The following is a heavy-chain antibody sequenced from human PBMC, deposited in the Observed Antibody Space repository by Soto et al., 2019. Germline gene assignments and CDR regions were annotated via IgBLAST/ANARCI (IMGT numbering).Heavy chain of an antibody. V-gene: IGHV2-5*01. D-gene: IGHD2-8*01. Sequence: QITLKESGPTLVKPTQTLTLTCTFSGFSLSTSGVGVGWIRQPPGKALEWLAVIYWNDDKYYSPSLKSRLTITKDTSKHQVVLTMTNVDPVDTATYYCAHRRVSYGLDVWGQGTTVTVSS. J-gene: IGHJ6*01. CDR3: AHRRVSYGLDV. CDR1: GFSLSTSGVG. CDR2: IYWNDDK.